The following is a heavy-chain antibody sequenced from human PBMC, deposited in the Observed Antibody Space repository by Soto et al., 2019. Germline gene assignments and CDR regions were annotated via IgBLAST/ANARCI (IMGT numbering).Heavy chain of an antibody. J-gene: IGHJ4*02. CDR1: GGSISNNY. Sequence: SETLSLTCTVSGGSISNNYWSWIRQTPGKGLEWIGYIYYTGSTSYNPSLKSRVSFSVDTSKNQFSLKLSSVTAADTAVYYCARYYCSSDTCYYFDYWGQGALVTVSS. CDR3: ARYYCSSDTCYYFDY. CDR2: IYYTGST. V-gene: IGHV4-59*01. D-gene: IGHD2-2*01.